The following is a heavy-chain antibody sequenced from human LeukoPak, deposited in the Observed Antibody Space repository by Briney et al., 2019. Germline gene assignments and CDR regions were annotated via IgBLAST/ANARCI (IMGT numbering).Heavy chain of an antibody. CDR3: ARQRSRYDILTGYYFDWFDP. Sequence: SETLSLTCTVSGGSISSSSYYWGWIRQPPGKGLEWIGSIYYSGSTYYNPSLKSRVTISVDTSKNQFSLKLSSVTAADTAVYYCARQRSRYDILTGYYFDWFDPWGQGTLVTVSS. CDR2: IYYSGST. CDR1: GGSISSSSYY. V-gene: IGHV4-39*01. J-gene: IGHJ5*02. D-gene: IGHD3-9*01.